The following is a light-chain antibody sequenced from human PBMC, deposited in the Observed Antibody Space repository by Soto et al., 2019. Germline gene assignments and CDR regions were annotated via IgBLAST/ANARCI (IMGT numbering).Light chain of an antibody. Sequence: QSVLTQPPSASGSPGQSVTISCTGTSSDVGGYNYVSWYQHHPGKAPRLMLYEVTKRPSGVPDRFSGAKSGNTASLTVSGLQAEDEAQYYCCLYAGSDNWVFGGGTKLTVL. CDR2: EVT. J-gene: IGLJ3*02. CDR3: CLYAGSDNWV. CDR1: SSDVGGYNY. V-gene: IGLV2-8*01.